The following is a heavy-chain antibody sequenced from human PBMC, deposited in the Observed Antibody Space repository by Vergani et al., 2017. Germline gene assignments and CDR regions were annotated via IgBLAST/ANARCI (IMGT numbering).Heavy chain of an antibody. CDR2: IDWDDDT. J-gene: IGHJ4*02. V-gene: IGHV2-70*04. D-gene: IGHD3-22*01. CDR3: ARTRSDSRGYYLDY. Sequence: QVTLKESGPALVKPTQTITLTCTFPGFSLTTYGMRVSWIRQPPGKALEWLARIDWDDDTYYRTSLRTRLTISKDTFKNQVALTMTNMDPVDTATYYCARTRSDSRGYYLDYWGQGTLVTVSS. CDR1: GFSLTTYGMR.